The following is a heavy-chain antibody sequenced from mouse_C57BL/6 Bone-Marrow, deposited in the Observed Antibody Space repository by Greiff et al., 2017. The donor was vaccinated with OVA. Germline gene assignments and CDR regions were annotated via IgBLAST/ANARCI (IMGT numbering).Heavy chain of an antibody. CDR2: IHPNSGST. D-gene: IGHD4-1*02. Sequence: QVHVKQSGAELVKPGASVKLSCKASGYTFTSYWMHWVKQRPGQGLEWIGMIHPNSGSTNYNEKFKSKATLTVDKSSSTAYMQLSSLTSEDSAVYYCARLGFNWDGPDYWGQGTTLTVSS. CDR1: GYTFTSYW. CDR3: ARLGFNWDGPDY. J-gene: IGHJ2*01. V-gene: IGHV1-64*01.